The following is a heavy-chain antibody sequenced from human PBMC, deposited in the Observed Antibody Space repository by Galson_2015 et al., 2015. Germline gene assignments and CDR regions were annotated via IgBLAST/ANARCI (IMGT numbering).Heavy chain of an antibody. CDR2: IIPIFGTA. V-gene: IGHV1-69*13. D-gene: IGHD5-18*01. J-gene: IGHJ5*02. CDR3: ARVGAEDTAMVGYSSSWFDP. Sequence: SVKVSCKASGGTFSSYAISWVRQAPGQGLEWMGGIIPIFGTANYAQKFQGRVTITVDESTSTAYMELSSLRSEDTAVYYCARVGAEDTAMVGYSSSWFDPWGQGTLVTVSS. CDR1: GGTFSSYA.